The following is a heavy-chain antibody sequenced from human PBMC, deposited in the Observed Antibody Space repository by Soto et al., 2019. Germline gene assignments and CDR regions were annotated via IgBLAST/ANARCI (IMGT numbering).Heavy chain of an antibody. CDR2: ISAYNGNT. J-gene: IGHJ4*02. CDR3: ARGFLEWLSPSFDY. V-gene: IGHV1-18*01. Sequence: QVQLVQSGAEVKKPGASVKVSCKASGYTFTSYGIGWLRQAPGQGAEWMGWISAYNGNTNYAQNLQGRVTMTTDTSTSTTYMELRSLRSDDTAVYYCARGFLEWLSPSFDYWGQGTLVTVSS. D-gene: IGHD3-3*01. CDR1: GYTFTSYG.